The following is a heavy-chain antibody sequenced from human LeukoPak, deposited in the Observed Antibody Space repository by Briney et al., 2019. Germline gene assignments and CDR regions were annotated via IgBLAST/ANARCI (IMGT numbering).Heavy chain of an antibody. V-gene: IGHV3-21*01. CDR3: AKSTRAVMAMMDV. Sequence: GGSLRLSCAASRFTFSSYSMNWVRQAPGKGLEWVSSISSSGSYIYYADSVKGRFTISRDNAKHSLYLQMNSLRAEDTAVYFCAKSTRAVMAMMDVWGKGTTVTVSS. J-gene: IGHJ6*04. D-gene: IGHD3-16*01. CDR2: ISSSGSYI. CDR1: RFTFSSYS.